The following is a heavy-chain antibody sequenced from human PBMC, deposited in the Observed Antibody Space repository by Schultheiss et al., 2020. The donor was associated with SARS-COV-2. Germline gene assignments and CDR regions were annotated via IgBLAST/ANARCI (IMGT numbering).Heavy chain of an antibody. V-gene: IGHV3-30*19. CDR2: ISYDGSTK. D-gene: IGHD6-13*01. J-gene: IGHJ6*02. Sequence: GGSLRLSCAASGFTFSSYGMHWVRQAPGKGLEWVAIISYDGSTKFYADSVRGRFTVSRDNSKDTLYLQLSSLRPDDTAVYYCAREKAADDYGMDVWGQGATVTVSS. CDR3: AREKAADDYGMDV. CDR1: GFTFSSYG.